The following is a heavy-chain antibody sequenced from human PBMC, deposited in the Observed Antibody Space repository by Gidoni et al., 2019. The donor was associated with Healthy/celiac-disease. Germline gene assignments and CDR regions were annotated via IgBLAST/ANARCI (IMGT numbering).Heavy chain of an antibody. CDR1: GYTHTSYG. Sequence: QVQLVQSGAEVKKPGASVKVSCKASGYTHTSYGISWVRQAPGQGLEWMGWISAYNGNTNYAQKLQGRVTMTTDTSTSTAYMELRSLRSDDTAVYYCARRDSSGYYPPLHFDYWCQGPLVTVSS. CDR3: ARRDSSGYYPPLHFDY. J-gene: IGHJ4*02. V-gene: IGHV1-18*01. CDR2: ISAYNGNT. D-gene: IGHD3-22*01.